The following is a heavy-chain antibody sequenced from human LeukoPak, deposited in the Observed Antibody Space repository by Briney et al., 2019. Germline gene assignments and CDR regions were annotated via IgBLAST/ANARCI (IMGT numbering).Heavy chain of an antibody. Sequence: GGSLRLSCAASNISVSDHFVTRVRQAPGKGLECVAVLYTGGSTFYADSVQGRFTISRDNSLNTLFLQMDNLRGDDTAVYYCTSSRYKSGPRPRYFQHWGQGTLVTVSS. V-gene: IGHV3-53*01. CDR2: LYTGGST. CDR3: TSSRYKSGPRPRYFQH. J-gene: IGHJ1*01. D-gene: IGHD2-2*02. CDR1: NISVSDHF.